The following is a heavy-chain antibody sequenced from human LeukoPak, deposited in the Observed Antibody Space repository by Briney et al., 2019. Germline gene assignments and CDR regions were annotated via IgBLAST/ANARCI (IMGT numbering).Heavy chain of an antibody. J-gene: IGHJ3*02. Sequence: SETLSLTCAVSGGSISSGAYYWSWIRQPPGKGLEWIGEINHSGSTNYNPSLKSRVTILVDTSKNQFSLKLSSVTAADTAVYYCAREVQHYAGSVYDHDAFDIWGQGTMVTVSS. CDR3: AREVQHYAGSVYDHDAFDI. D-gene: IGHD3-22*01. CDR2: INHSGST. V-gene: IGHV4-34*01. CDR1: GGSISSGAYY.